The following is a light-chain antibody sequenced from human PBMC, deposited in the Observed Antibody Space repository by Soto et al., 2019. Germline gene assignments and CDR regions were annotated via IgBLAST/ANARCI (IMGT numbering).Light chain of an antibody. CDR2: GSQ. CDR3: QSYDGSLKV. J-gene: IGLJ3*02. Sequence: QSVLTQPPSMSGAPGQRVTLSCTGNNSNIGAGYGVNWYQQVPGTAPKLLIYGSQHRPSGVPDRFSGSKSDTSASLAITVLQTEDEADYYCQSYDGSLKVFGGGTKLTVL. V-gene: IGLV1-40*01. CDR1: NSNIGAGYG.